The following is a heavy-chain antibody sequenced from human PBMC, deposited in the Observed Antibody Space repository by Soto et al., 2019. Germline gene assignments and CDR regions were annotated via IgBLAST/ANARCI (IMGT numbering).Heavy chain of an antibody. Sequence: PGGSLRLSCAASGFTFSDYYMSWIRQAPGKGLECVSDISNSGSTRYYADSVKGRFTISRDNSKNTLYLQMNSLRAEDTALYYCAKLGAGTIYWGQGTPVTVSS. CDR2: ISNSGSTR. V-gene: IGHV3-11*01. CDR1: GFTFSDYY. J-gene: IGHJ4*02. CDR3: AKLGAGTIY. D-gene: IGHD6-13*01.